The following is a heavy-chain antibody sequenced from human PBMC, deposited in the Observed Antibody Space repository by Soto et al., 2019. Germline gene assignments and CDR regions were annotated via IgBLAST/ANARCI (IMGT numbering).Heavy chain of an antibody. CDR3: ARAYYYDSSGYYLYNWFDP. CDR1: GGTFSSYA. V-gene: IGHV1-69*13. Sequence: SVKVSCKASGGTFSSYAISWVRQAPGQGLEWMGGIIPIFGTANYAQKFQGRVTITADESTSTAYMELSSLRSEDTAVYYCARAYYYDSSGYYLYNWFDPWGQGTLVTVSS. CDR2: IIPIFGTA. J-gene: IGHJ5*02. D-gene: IGHD3-22*01.